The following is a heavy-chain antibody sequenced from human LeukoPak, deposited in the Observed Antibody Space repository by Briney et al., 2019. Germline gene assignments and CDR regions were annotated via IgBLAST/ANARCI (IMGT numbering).Heavy chain of an antibody. CDR2: MNPNSGNT. Sequence: VASVKVSCKASGYTFTSYDINWVRQATGQELEWMGWMNPNSGNTGYAQKFQGRVTITRNTSISTAYMEPSILRSEDTAVYYCARADFWSGYLLDYWGQGTLVTVSS. CDR3: ARADFWSGYLLDY. CDR1: GYTFTSYD. V-gene: IGHV1-8*03. D-gene: IGHD3-3*01. J-gene: IGHJ4*02.